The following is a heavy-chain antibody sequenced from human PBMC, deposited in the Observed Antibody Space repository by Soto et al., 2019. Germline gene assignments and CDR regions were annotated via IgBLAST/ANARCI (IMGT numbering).Heavy chain of an antibody. J-gene: IGHJ6*02. D-gene: IGHD3-3*01. Sequence: GGSLRLSCAASGFTFSSYSMNWVRQAPGKGLEWVSSISSSSSYIYYADSVKGRFTISRDNAKNSLYLQMNSLRAEDTAVYYCARFQGYDFWSGYYGMVVWGQGTTVTVSS. CDR3: ARFQGYDFWSGYYGMVV. V-gene: IGHV3-21*01. CDR2: ISSSSSYI. CDR1: GFTFSSYS.